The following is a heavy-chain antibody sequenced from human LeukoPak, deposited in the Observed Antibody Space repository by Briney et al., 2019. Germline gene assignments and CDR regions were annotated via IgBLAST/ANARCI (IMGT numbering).Heavy chain of an antibody. Sequence: SETLSLTCTVSGGSISSYYWSWIRQPPGKGLEWIGYIYYSGSTNYNPSLESRVTISVDTSKNQFSLKLSSVTAADTAVYYCARDAASIAVAGYDAFDIWGQGTMVTVSS. CDR3: ARDAASIAVAGYDAFDI. CDR2: IYYSGST. CDR1: GGSISSYY. V-gene: IGHV4-59*01. D-gene: IGHD6-19*01. J-gene: IGHJ3*02.